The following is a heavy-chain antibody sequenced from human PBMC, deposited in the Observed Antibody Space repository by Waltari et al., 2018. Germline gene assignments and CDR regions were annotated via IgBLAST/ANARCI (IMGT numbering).Heavy chain of an antibody. CDR3: ARVHRDGYKGDAFDI. CDR1: GGTFSSYA. CDR2: IIPNLGIA. J-gene: IGHJ3*02. V-gene: IGHV1-69*10. D-gene: IGHD5-12*01. Sequence: QVQLVQSGAEVKKPGSSVKVSCKASGGTFSSYAIRWVRQAPGQGLEWMGGIIPNLGIANYAKKFQGRVTITADKSTSTAYMELRSLRSEDTAVYYCARVHRDGYKGDAFDIWGQGTMVTVSS.